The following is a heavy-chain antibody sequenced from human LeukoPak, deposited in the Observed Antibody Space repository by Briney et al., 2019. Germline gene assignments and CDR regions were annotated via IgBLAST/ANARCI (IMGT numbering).Heavy chain of an antibody. D-gene: IGHD3-3*02. Sequence: GGSLRLSCAASGFTFSSYAMSWVRQAPGKGLEWVAVISYDGNNKYYADSVKGRYTISRDNSKNTLYLQMNSLRAEETAVYYCVRVKSAAPSTGDAFDIWGQGTMVTVSS. CDR3: VRVKSAAPSTGDAFDI. J-gene: IGHJ3*02. CDR2: ISYDGNNK. V-gene: IGHV3-30*03. CDR1: GFTFSSYA.